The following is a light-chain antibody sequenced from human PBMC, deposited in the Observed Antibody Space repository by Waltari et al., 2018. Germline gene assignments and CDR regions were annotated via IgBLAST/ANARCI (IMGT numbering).Light chain of an antibody. CDR2: GAS. CDR1: QPIRTTY. J-gene: IGKJ4*01. Sequence: EIVLTQSPGTLSLSPGEGATLSCRTSQPIRTTYLAWYQQKPGQAPTLIIYGASSRATGVPDRFTGSGSGTDFSLTISSLEPEDFATYYCQQYDISPLTFGGGTKVEIK. CDR3: QQYDISPLT. V-gene: IGKV3-20*01.